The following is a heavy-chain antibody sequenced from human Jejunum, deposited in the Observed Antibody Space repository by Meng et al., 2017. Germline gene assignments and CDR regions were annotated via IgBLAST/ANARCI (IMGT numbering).Heavy chain of an antibody. V-gene: IGHV4-31*11. Sequence: QVEMQASGPGLVQPSPTLSLTCAVSGGSISSGAYCWSWIRQHPGEGLEWLGYIYYSGSTNYNPSLKSRLFMSVDTSKNQFSLKLTSMTAADTAVYYCAKSYTGPLSGPLDSWGQGTLVTVSS. CDR2: IYYSGST. CDR1: GGSISSGAYC. D-gene: IGHD2-2*02. CDR3: AKSYTGPLSGPLDS. J-gene: IGHJ4*02.